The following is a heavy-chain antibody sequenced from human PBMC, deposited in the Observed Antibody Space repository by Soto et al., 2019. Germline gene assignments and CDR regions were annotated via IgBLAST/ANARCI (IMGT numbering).Heavy chain of an antibody. D-gene: IGHD3-16*01. CDR1: GYTFTSYA. Sequence: QVQLVQSGAEVKKPGASVKVSCKASGYTFTSYAMHWVRQAPGQRLEWMGWINAGNGNTKYSQKFQGRVTITRDTSPSTAYMELSSLRSEDTAVYYCARGDFLTYDDYWGQGTLVTVSS. CDR2: INAGNGNT. V-gene: IGHV1-3*01. CDR3: ARGDFLTYDDY. J-gene: IGHJ4*02.